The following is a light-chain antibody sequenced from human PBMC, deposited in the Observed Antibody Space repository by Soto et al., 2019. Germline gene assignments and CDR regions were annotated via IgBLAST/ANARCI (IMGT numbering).Light chain of an antibody. CDR1: ETVGSD. CDR2: DAS. J-gene: IGKJ2*01. V-gene: IGKV3-11*01. Sequence: EIVLTQSPATLSLSPGERATLSCRASETVGSDLGWYQEKPGRAPRLVIYDASKRATDIPVRFSGSGSGTDLTLTINGLEADDFGVYYCQQRDTWPFTFGQGTKVELK. CDR3: QQRDTWPFT.